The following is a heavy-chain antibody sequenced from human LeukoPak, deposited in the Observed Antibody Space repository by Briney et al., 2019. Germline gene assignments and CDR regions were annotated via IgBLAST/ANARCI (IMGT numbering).Heavy chain of an antibody. CDR1: GYTFTGYH. D-gene: IGHD6-13*01. CDR2: INSSSGDT. Sequence: ASVMVSCKASGYTFTGYHIHWVRQAPGQGREWMGRINSSSGDTNFAQKFQGRVTMTRDTSITTAYMDLSSLTPDDTAVYFCARDQGSLTRSWYTGYWGQGTQVTVSS. CDR3: ARDQGSLTRSWYTGY. V-gene: IGHV1-2*06. J-gene: IGHJ4*02.